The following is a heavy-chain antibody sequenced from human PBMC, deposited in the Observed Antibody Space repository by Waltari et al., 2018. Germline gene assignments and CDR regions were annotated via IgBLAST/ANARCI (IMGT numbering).Heavy chain of an antibody. J-gene: IGHJ5*02. CDR3: AKAIGFYDSLAEFDP. CDR1: GFTFSSYA. Sequence: EVQLLESGGGLVQPGGSLRLSCAASGFTFSSYAMSWVRQAPGKGLEWVSAISGSGGSTYYADYVKGRLTISRDNSKNTLYLQMNSLRAEDTAVYYCAKAIGFYDSLAEFDPWGQGTLVTVSS. V-gene: IGHV3-23*01. D-gene: IGHD3-3*01. CDR2: ISGSGGST.